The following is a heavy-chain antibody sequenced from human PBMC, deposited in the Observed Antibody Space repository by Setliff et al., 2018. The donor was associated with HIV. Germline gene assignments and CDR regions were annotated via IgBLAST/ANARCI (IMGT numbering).Heavy chain of an antibody. CDR1: GGSISNDY. V-gene: IGHV4-59*01. CDR2: IYYTGST. CDR3: ARHDTEYSSYPIDY. J-gene: IGHJ4*02. D-gene: IGHD6-6*01. Sequence: SETLSLTCTVSGGSISNDYWHWIRQSPGRGLEWIGYIYYTGSTNYNPSLKSRVAMSVDSSNHQFSLKLTSVTPADTAIYYCARHDTEYSSYPIDYWGQGNLVTVSS.